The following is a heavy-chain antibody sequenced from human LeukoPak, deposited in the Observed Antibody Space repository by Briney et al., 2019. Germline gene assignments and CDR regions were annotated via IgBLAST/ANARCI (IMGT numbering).Heavy chain of an antibody. CDR3: ARATPLPPRVNWFDP. CDR1: GGSISSGSYY. CDR2: IYTSGST. J-gene: IGHJ5*02. Sequence: SETLSLTCTVSGGSISSGSYYWSWIRQPAGKGLEWIGRIYTSGSTNYNPSLKSRVTISVDTSKNQFSLKLSSVTAADTAVYYCARATPLPPRVNWFDPWGQGTLVTVSS. V-gene: IGHV4-61*02.